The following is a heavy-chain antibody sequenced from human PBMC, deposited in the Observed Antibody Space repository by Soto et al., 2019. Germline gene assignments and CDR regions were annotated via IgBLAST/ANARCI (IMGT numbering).Heavy chain of an antibody. CDR3: TRGPTHGAFDI. V-gene: IGHV3-33*01. Sequence: PGGSLRLSCAASGFTFSSYGMHWVRQAPGKGLEWVAVIWYDGSNKYYADSVKGRFTVSRENSKNTLYLQINSLGPEEAALYYCTRGPTHGAFDIWGQGTMVTVSS. CDR2: IWYDGSNK. J-gene: IGHJ3*02. CDR1: GFTFSSYG.